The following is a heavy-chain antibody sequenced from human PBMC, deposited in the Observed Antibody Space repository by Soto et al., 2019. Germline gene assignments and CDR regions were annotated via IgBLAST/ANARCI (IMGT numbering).Heavy chain of an antibody. CDR3: ARDLGSGSWIKVQYYYYGMDV. Sequence: SQTLSLTCAISRDSASSNSAAWNWIRQPPSRGLEWLGRKYYRSKWYNNYAATVNSRITIHPDTSKNQFSLQLNSVTPEDTAVYYCARDLGSGSWIKVQYYYYGMDV. CDR2: KYYRSKWYN. J-gene: IGHJ6*01. CDR1: RDSASSNSAA. V-gene: IGHV6-1*01. D-gene: IGHD3-10*01.